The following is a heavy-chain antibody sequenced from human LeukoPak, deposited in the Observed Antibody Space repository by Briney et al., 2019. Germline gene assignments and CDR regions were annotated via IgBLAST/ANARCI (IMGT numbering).Heavy chain of an antibody. CDR2: LSYDGTNK. CDR1: GFTFDDYA. D-gene: IGHD3/OR15-3a*01. CDR3: ARVRRTGYHFYGMDV. J-gene: IGHJ6*02. V-gene: IGHV3-30*03. Sequence: GRSLRLSCAASGFTFDDYAMHWVRQAPGKGLEWVADLSYDGTNKYYIDSVKGRFTISRDNSKNTLYLQMNSLRGEDTAVYYCARVRRTGYHFYGMDVWGQGTTVTVSS.